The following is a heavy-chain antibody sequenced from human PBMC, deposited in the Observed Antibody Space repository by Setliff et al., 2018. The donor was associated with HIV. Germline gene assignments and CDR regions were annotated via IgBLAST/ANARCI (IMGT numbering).Heavy chain of an antibody. J-gene: IGHJ6*02. CDR1: GFTFSTYS. D-gene: IGHD2-15*01. Sequence: GSLRLSCEASGFTFSTYSMNWVRQAPGKGLEWVSSISSSSRSKYYADSVKGRFTISRDNAKNTLYLQMNSLRVEDTAVYYCAKDVCSGAYCYAYYYYGMDVWGQGTMVTVSS. V-gene: IGHV3-21*01. CDR3: AKDVCSGAYCYAYYYYGMDV. CDR2: ISSSSRSK.